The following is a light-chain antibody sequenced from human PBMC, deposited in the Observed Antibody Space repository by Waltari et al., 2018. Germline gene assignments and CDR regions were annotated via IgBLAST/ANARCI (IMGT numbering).Light chain of an antibody. J-gene: IGLJ2*01. CDR1: DSDIDAYDY. Sequence: QSVLTQPAAVSGPPGQSITISCTGTDSDIDAYDYVSWYQQHPGKAPNLILYDVSGRPSGISTRLSGSTSDNTASLTISGLQDEHVADSYCSSYATSNTVVFGGGTKVAVL. CDR3: SSYATSNTVV. V-gene: IGLV2-14*03. CDR2: DVS.